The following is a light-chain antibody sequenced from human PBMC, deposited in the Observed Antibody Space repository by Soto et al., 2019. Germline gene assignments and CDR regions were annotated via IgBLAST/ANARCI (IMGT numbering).Light chain of an antibody. Sequence: DIQMTQSPSTLSASVGDRVTITCWASQSISNWLAWYQQKPGKAPNLLIYDVSSLESGVPSRFSGSGSGTEFTLTISSLPPDYFATYFCQQYHSYLTFGQGTKLEIK. CDR2: DVS. CDR1: QSISNW. J-gene: IGKJ1*01. CDR3: QQYHSYLT. V-gene: IGKV1-5*01.